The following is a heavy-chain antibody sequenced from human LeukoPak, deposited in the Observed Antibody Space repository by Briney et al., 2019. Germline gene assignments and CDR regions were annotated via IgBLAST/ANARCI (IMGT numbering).Heavy chain of an antibody. J-gene: IGHJ6*03. Sequence: GGSLRLSCAASGFTFSSYWMSWVRQAPGKGLEWVANIKQDGSEKYYVDSVKGRFTISRDNAKNSLYLQMNSLRAEDTAVYYCARGESVTRHYYMDVWGKGTTVTVSS. CDR1: GFTFSSYW. CDR3: ARGESVTRHYYMDV. CDR2: IKQDGSEK. V-gene: IGHV3-7*01.